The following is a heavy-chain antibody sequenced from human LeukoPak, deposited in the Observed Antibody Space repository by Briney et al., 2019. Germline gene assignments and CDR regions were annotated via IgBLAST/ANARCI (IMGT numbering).Heavy chain of an antibody. Sequence: SETLSLTCTVSGGSMSDYYWSWIRQPPGKGLEWIGCIYYSGSTDYNPSLKSRVTMSVDTSKNQFSLKLRSVTAADTALYYCARVASTGPFDYWGQGILVTVSS. J-gene: IGHJ4*02. V-gene: IGHV4-59*01. D-gene: IGHD2-8*02. CDR3: ARVASTGPFDY. CDR1: GGSMSDYY. CDR2: IYYSGST.